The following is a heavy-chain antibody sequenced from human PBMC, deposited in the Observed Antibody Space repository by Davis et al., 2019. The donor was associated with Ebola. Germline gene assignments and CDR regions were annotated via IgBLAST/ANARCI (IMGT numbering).Heavy chain of an antibody. D-gene: IGHD5-24*01. V-gene: IGHV3-53*01. J-gene: IGHJ4*02. CDR2: VYVAGNT. Sequence: GGSLRLSCAASGFSVSGYYMSWVRQAPGKGLEWVSVVYVAGNTYYADSVKGRFTISRDNSKNTVSLQMNSLRAEDTAMYYCARGDGYNYFDYWGQGTLVTVSS. CDR1: GFSVSGYY. CDR3: ARGDGYNYFDY.